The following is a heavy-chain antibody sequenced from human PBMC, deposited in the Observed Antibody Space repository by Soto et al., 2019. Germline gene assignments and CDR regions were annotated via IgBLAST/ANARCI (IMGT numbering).Heavy chain of an antibody. CDR1: GFTFSSYA. V-gene: IGHV3-23*01. J-gene: IGHJ6*02. CDR3: AKDRVSWNHPRYGMDV. D-gene: IGHD1-1*01. Sequence: GGSLRLSCAASGFTFSSYAMSWVRQAPGKGLEWVSAISGSGGSTYYADSVKGRFTISRDNSKNTLYLQMNSLRAEDTAVYYCAKDRVSWNHPRYGMDVWGQGTTVTVSS. CDR2: ISGSGGST.